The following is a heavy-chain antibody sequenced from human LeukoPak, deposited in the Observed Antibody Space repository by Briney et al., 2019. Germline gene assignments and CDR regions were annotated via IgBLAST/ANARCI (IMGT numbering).Heavy chain of an antibody. V-gene: IGHV4-4*07. CDR1: GGSISADY. CDR2: YYPNGNT. CDR3: ARRGSSWYYGGYDY. D-gene: IGHD6-13*01. Sequence: SETLSLTCSVSGGSISADYWIWIRQPAGKGLEYIGRYYPNGNTNYNPSLQSRVTMSVDTSKNQFSLELRSVTAADTAVYYCARRGSSWYYGGYDYWGQGTLVTVSS. J-gene: IGHJ4*02.